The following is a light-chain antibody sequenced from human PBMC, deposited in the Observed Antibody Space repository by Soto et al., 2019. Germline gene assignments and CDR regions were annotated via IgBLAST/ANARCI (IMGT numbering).Light chain of an antibody. CDR2: DAS. J-gene: IGKJ1*01. CDR3: LQDYNYPRT. CDR1: QSVSSY. Sequence: EIVLTQSPATLSSFPGDRVTLSCRASQSVSSYLAWYQQKPGQAPRLLIYDASNRATGIPARFSGSGSGTDFTLTISSLQPEDFATYYCLQDYNYPRTFGQGTKVDI. V-gene: IGKV3-11*01.